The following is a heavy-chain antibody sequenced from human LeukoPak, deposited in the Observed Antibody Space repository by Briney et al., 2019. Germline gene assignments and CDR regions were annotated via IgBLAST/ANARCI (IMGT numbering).Heavy chain of an antibody. V-gene: IGHV3-48*03. CDR2: ISSSGSTI. CDR3: AKTRGRDGYTRTDSFDY. Sequence: GGSLRLSCAASGFTFSSYEMNWVRQAPGKGLEWVSYISSSGSTIYYADSVKGRFTISRDNAKNSLYLQMNSLRAEDTAVYYCAKTRGRDGYTRTDSFDYCGQGTLVTVSS. CDR1: GFTFSSYE. D-gene: IGHD5-24*01. J-gene: IGHJ4*02.